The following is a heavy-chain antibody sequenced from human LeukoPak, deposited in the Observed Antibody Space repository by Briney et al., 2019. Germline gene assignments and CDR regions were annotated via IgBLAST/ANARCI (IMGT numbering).Heavy chain of an antibody. CDR2: VTYIGST. CDR3: ARDLVTETKGFDV. D-gene: IGHD4-17*01. Sequence: SETLSLNCAVSTDSFSSHYWTWIPQPPGQGLVWIGYVTYIGSTNYNPSLNSRVPISIDTSKNQCALKLTSVTAADTAVYYCARDLVTETKGFDVWGQGTMVSVSS. CDR1: TDSFSSHY. J-gene: IGHJ3*01. V-gene: IGHV4-59*11.